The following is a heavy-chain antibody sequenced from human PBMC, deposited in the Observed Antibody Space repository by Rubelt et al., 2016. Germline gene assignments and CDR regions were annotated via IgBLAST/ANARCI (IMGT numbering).Heavy chain of an antibody. CDR3: ARGQTREADY. CDR1: GGSFSGYY. Sequence: QVQLQQWGAGLLKPSETLSLTCAVYGGSFSGYYWSWIRQPPGKGLEWIGEINHSGSTNYNPSLKSRCTMSVDTSKNQFSLKLRSVTAADTAVYYCARGQTREADYWGQGTLVTVAS. D-gene: IGHD1-1*01. V-gene: IGHV4-34*01. CDR2: INHSGST. J-gene: IGHJ4*02.